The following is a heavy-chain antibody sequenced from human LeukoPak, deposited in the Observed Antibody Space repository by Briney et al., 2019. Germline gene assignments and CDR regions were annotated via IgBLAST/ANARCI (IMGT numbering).Heavy chain of an antibody. J-gene: IGHJ4*02. CDR2: INHSGST. CDR1: GGSFSGYY. Sequence: SETLSLTCAVYGGSFSGYYWSWIRQPPGKGLEWIGEINHSGSTNYNPSLKSRVTISVDTSKNQFSLKLSSVTAADTAVYYCARRDYYDSTLFDYWGQGTLVTVSS. V-gene: IGHV4-34*01. CDR3: ARRDYYDSTLFDY. D-gene: IGHD3-22*01.